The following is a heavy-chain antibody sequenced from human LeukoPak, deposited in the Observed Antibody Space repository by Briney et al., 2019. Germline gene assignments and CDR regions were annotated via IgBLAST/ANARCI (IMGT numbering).Heavy chain of an antibody. Sequence: GGSLRLSCAASGFTFSSYAMSWVRQAPGKGLEWVSAISGSGDSTYYADSVKGRFTISRDNSKNTLYLQMNSLRAEDTAVYYCAKDIAGPSIVAIFDYWGQGTLVTVSS. V-gene: IGHV3-23*01. CDR3: AKDIAGPSIVAIFDY. D-gene: IGHD3-22*01. CDR2: ISGSGDST. J-gene: IGHJ4*02. CDR1: GFTFSSYA.